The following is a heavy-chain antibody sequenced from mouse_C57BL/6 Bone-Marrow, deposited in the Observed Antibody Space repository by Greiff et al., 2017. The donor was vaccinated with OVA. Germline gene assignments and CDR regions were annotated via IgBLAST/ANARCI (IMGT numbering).Heavy chain of an antibody. Sequence: VQGVESGAELVRPGTSVKVSCKASGYAFTNYLIEWVKQRPGQGLEWIGVINPGSGGTNYNEKFKGKATLTADKSSSTAYMQLSSLTSEDSAVYFCARKGYYYASYFDVWGTGTTVTVSS. CDR3: ARKGYYYASYFDV. J-gene: IGHJ1*03. CDR1: GYAFTNYL. CDR2: INPGSGGT. D-gene: IGHD1-1*01. V-gene: IGHV1-54*01.